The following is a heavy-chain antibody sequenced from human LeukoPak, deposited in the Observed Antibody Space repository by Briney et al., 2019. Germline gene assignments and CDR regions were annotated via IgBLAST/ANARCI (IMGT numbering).Heavy chain of an antibody. D-gene: IGHD6-13*01. V-gene: IGHV1-58*02. CDR1: GFTFTSSA. CDR3: AAASRSGIAAAG. Sequence: ASVKVSCKASGFTFTSSAMQWVRQARGQRLEWIGWIVVGSGNTNYAQKFQERVTITRDMSTSTAYMELSSLRSEDTAVYYCAAASRSGIAAAGWGQGTLVTVSS. CDR2: IVVGSGNT. J-gene: IGHJ4*02.